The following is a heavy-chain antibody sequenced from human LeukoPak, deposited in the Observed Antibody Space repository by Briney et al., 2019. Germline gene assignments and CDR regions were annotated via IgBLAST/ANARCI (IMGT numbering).Heavy chain of an antibody. J-gene: IGHJ4*02. D-gene: IGHD2-15*01. CDR1: GFTFSSYW. Sequence: GGSLRLSCAASGFTFSSYWMHWVRQAPGKGLVWVSRINSDGSSTSYADSVKGRFTISRDNAKNTLYLQMNSLRAEDTAVYYCARLGYCSGGSSTCNYWGQGTLVTVSS. V-gene: IGHV3-74*01. CDR3: ARLGYCSGGSSTCNY. CDR2: INSDGSST.